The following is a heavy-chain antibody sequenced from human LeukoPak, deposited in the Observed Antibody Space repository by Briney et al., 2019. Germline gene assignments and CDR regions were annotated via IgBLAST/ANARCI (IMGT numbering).Heavy chain of an antibody. V-gene: IGHV3-23*01. CDR2: ISGSGGST. Sequence: GGSLRLSCAASGFTFSSYAMSRVRQAPGKGLEWVSAISGSGGSTYYADSVKGRFTISRDNSKNTLYLQMNSLRAEDTAVYYCAKDSVVAGRYNWFDPWGQGTLVTVSS. CDR1: GFTFSSYA. J-gene: IGHJ5*02. CDR3: AKDSVVAGRYNWFDP. D-gene: IGHD6-19*01.